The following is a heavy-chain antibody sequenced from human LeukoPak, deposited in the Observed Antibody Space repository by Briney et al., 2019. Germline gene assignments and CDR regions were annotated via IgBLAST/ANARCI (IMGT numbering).Heavy chain of an antibody. CDR2: ISYDGSNK. J-gene: IGHJ4*02. CDR3: ARDQDPLYKVVLDY. D-gene: IGHD5-12*01. V-gene: IGHV3-30-3*01. CDR1: GFTFSSYA. Sequence: PGGSLRLSCAASGFTFSSYAMHWVRQAPGKGLEWVAVISYDGSNKYYADSVKGRFTISRDNSKNTLYLQMNSLRDEDTAVYYCARDQDPLYKVVLDYWGQGTLVTVSS.